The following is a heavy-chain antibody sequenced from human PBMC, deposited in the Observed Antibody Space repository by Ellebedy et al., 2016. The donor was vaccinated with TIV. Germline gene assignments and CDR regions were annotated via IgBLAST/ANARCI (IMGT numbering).Heavy chain of an antibody. CDR1: GYTFPNYG. CDR3: AREGFGERGEDRRFKYHYYGIDV. V-gene: IGHV1-18*04. J-gene: IGHJ6*02. Sequence: AASVKVSCKTSGYTFPNYGLSWLRQIPGQGPEWMGFVSGYSGKTNYAQKFQDRMTMTRDPTARTFYMELRSLTPDDTAIYFCAREGFGERGEDRRFKYHYYGIDVWGQGTTVIVSS. D-gene: IGHD3-10*01. CDR2: VSGYSGKT.